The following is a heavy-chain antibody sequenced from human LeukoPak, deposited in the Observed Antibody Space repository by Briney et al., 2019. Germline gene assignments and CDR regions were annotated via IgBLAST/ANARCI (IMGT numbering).Heavy chain of an antibody. CDR3: ARLGDHFHWNLDL. J-gene: IGHJ2*01. D-gene: IGHD1-1*01. V-gene: IGHV3-53*01. CDR2: FYSGGTT. Sequence: GGPLTLPCAASVHTLSIYYMIWVRQARGKGLEWVSIFYSGGTTYYEESVRGRFTISRDTSKNTLSLQMNSLRAEDTAVYFCARLGDHFHWNLDLWGRGTLVTVSS. CDR1: VHTLSIYY.